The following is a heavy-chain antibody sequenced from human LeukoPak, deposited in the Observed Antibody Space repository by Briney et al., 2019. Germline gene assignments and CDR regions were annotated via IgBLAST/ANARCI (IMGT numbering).Heavy chain of an antibody. CDR2: ISGSGTST. D-gene: IGHD3-10*01. CDR1: GFTFSSYA. J-gene: IGHJ4*02. Sequence: GGSLRLSCAASGFTFSSYAMSWVRQAPGKGLEWVSTISGSGTSTYYADSVKGRFTISRDNAKNSLYLQMNSLRAEDTAVYYCATLGVRGAPYYFDYWGQGTLVTVSS. CDR3: ATLGVRGAPYYFDY. V-gene: IGHV3-23*01.